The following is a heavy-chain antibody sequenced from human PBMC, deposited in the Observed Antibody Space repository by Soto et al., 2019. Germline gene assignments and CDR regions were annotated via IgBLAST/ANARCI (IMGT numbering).Heavy chain of an antibody. D-gene: IGHD3-9*01. CDR2: ISHTGTA. J-gene: IGHJ3*02. V-gene: IGHV4-39*01. Sequence: SETLSLTCTVSGGSISDNDYYWSWIRQPPGKGLEWIGTISHTGTAYYNPSLESRVAVSVGTSENQFSLNLSSVTAADTAVYYCVRQSRPPGMLTGYYLRFDIWGQGTMVTV. CDR1: GGSISDNDYY. CDR3: VRQSRPPGMLTGYYLRFDI.